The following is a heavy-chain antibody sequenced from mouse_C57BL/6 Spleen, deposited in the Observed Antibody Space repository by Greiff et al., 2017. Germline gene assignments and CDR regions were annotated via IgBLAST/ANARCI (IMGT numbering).Heavy chain of an antibody. CDR1: GYAFTNYL. CDR2: INPGSGGT. V-gene: IGHV1-54*01. CDR3: ARYYSNYEAWFAY. D-gene: IGHD2-5*01. Sequence: VQLQQSGAELVRPGTSVKVSCKASGYAFTNYLIEWVKQRPGQGLGWIGVINPGSGGTNYNEKFKGKATLTADKSSSTAYMQLSSLTSEDSAVYFCARYYSNYEAWFAYWGQGTLVTVSA. J-gene: IGHJ3*01.